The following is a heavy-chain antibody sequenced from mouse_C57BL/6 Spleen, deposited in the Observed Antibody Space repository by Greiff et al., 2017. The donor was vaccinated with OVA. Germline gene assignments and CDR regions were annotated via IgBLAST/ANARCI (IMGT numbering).Heavy chain of an antibody. D-gene: IGHD1-1*01. CDR1: GYTFTSYW. CDR2: INPSNGGT. V-gene: IGHV1-53*01. CDR3: ARGGYGSSPRFAY. Sequence: VQLQQPGTELVKPGASVKLSCKASGYTFTSYWMHWVKPRPGQGLEWIGNINPSNGGTNYNEKFKSKATLTVDKSSSTAYMQLSSLTSEDSAVYYCARGGYGSSPRFAYWGQGTLVTVSA. J-gene: IGHJ3*01.